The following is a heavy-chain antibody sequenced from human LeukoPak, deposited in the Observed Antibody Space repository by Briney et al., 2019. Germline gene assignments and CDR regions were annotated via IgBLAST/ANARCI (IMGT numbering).Heavy chain of an antibody. CDR1: GFTFSSYE. Sequence: PGGSLRLSCAASGFTFSSYEMNWVRQAPGKGLEWVSAISGSGGSTYYADSVKGRFTISRDNSKNTLYLQMNSLRAEDTAVYYCAKDQELLWFGESSYYFDYWGQGTLVTVSS. J-gene: IGHJ4*02. CDR3: AKDQELLWFGESSYYFDY. CDR2: ISGSGGST. D-gene: IGHD3-10*01. V-gene: IGHV3-23*01.